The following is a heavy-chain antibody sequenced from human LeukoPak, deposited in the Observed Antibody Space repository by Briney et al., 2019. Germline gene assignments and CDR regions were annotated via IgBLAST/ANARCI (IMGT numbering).Heavy chain of an antibody. CDR1: GYTFTSYG. D-gene: IGHD3-3*01. J-gene: IGHJ4*02. CDR2: ISAYNGNT. Sequence: ASVKVSCKASGYTFTSYGISWVRKAPGQGLEWMGGISAYNGNTNYAQKLQGRVTMTTDTSTSTAYMELKSLRSDDTAVYYCARGDYDFWSGYYLFDYWGQGTLVTVSS. CDR3: ARGDYDFWSGYYLFDY. V-gene: IGHV1-18*01.